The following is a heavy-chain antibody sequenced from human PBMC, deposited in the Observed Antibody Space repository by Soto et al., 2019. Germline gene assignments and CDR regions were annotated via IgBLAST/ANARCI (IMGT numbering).Heavy chain of an antibody. J-gene: IGHJ6*02. CDR2: INPSGGST. CDR1: GYTFTSYY. Sequence: ASVKVSCKASGYTFTSYYMHWVRQAPGQGLEWMGIINPSGGSTSYAQKFQGRVTMTRDTSTSTVYMELSSLRSEDTAVYYCERGPFFGPYYYYGMDVWGQGTTVTVSS. D-gene: IGHD3-3*01. V-gene: IGHV1-46*01. CDR3: ERGPFFGPYYYYGMDV.